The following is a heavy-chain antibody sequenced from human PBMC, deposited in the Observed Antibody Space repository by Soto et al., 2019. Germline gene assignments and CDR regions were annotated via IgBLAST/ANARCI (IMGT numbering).Heavy chain of an antibody. Sequence: GGSLRLSCAASGFNFRTYGMLWVRQAPGKGLEWVAVMWYDGSNKNYADSVKGRFTISRDNSKNTLYLQMDSLRGEDTAVYYCGGGYDFVDYWGQGTLVTVSS. CDR3: GGGYDFVDY. D-gene: IGHD5-12*01. CDR2: MWYDGSNK. V-gene: IGHV3-33*01. J-gene: IGHJ4*02. CDR1: GFNFRTYG.